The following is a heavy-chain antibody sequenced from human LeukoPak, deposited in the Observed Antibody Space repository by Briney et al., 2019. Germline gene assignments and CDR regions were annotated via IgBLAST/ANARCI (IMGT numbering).Heavy chain of an antibody. Sequence: SETLSLTCTVSGGAISSDNYYWGWIRQPPGKGLEWIGSINYSGTTYYNPSLKSRVSTSVDTSRTQFSLRLSSATAADTAVYYCARLSDYWGQGTLVTVSS. CDR1: GGAISSDNYY. CDR3: ARLSDY. V-gene: IGHV4-39*01. J-gene: IGHJ4*02. CDR2: INYSGTT.